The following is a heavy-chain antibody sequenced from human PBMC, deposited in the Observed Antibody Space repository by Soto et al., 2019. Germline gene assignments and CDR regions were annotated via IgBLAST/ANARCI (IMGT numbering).Heavy chain of an antibody. CDR1: GFTFSSYA. V-gene: IGHV3-23*01. J-gene: IGHJ5*02. D-gene: IGHD4-17*01. CDR2: ISGSGGST. Sequence: EVQLLESGGGLVQPGGSLRLSCAASGFTFSSYAMSWVRQAPGKGLEWVSAISGSGGSTYYADSVKGRFTISRDNSKNTLYLQMNSLRAEDTAVYYCAKEEWDYGDAQNWFDPWGQGTLVTVSS. CDR3: AKEEWDYGDAQNWFDP.